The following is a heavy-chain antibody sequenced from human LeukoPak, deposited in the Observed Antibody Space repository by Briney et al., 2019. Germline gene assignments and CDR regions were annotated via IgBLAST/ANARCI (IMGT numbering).Heavy chain of an antibody. J-gene: IGHJ6*02. CDR3: AKGNVVVPAAGGTAHYYYYGMDV. Sequence: GGSLRLSCAASGFTFSSYGMPWVRQAPGKGLEWVAVISYDGSNKYYADSVKGRFTISRDNSKNTLYLQMNSLRAEDTAVYYCAKGNVVVPAAGGTAHYYYYGMDVWGQGTTVTVSS. CDR1: GFTFSSYG. D-gene: IGHD2-2*01. CDR2: ISYDGSNK. V-gene: IGHV3-30*18.